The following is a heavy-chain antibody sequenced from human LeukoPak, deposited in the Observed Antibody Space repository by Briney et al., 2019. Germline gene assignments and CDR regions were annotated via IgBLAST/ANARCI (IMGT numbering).Heavy chain of an antibody. V-gene: IGHV3-43*01. J-gene: IGHJ6*02. CDR3: AKDRGGYSYGYYYYGMDV. CDR2: ISWDGGST. CDR1: GFTFDDYT. Sequence: PGGSLRLSCAASGFTFDDYTMHWVRQAPGKGLEWVSLISWDGGSTYYADSVKGRFTISRDNSKNSLYLQMNSLRTEDTALYYCAKDRGGYSYGYYYYGMDVWGQGTTVTVSS. D-gene: IGHD5-18*01.